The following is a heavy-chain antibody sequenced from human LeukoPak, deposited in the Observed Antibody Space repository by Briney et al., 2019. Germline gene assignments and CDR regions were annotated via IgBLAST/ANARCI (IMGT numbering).Heavy chain of an antibody. Sequence: SETLSLTCAVYGGSFSGYYWGWIRQPPGKGLEWIGSIYYSGSTYYNPSLKSRVTISVDTSKNQFSLKLSSVTAADTAVYYCATSPGYYYGSGNKVGDYWGQGTLVTVSS. V-gene: IGHV4-39*01. D-gene: IGHD3-10*01. CDR3: ATSPGYYYGSGNKVGDY. CDR1: GGSFSGYY. J-gene: IGHJ4*02. CDR2: IYYSGST.